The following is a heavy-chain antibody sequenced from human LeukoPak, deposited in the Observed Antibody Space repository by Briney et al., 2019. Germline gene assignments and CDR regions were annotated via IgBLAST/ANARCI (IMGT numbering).Heavy chain of an antibody. CDR1: GGSFSGYY. V-gene: IGHV4-34*01. CDR2: INHRGST. D-gene: IGHD3-22*01. J-gene: IGHJ4*02. CDR3: ARGRGRYYYDSSGYYY. Sequence: SETLSLTCAVYGGSFSGYYWSWIRQPPGKGLEGIGEINHRGSTNYNPYLKSRVTISVDTSKNQFSLKLSSVTAADTAVYYCARGRGRYYYDSSGYYYWGQGTLVTVSS.